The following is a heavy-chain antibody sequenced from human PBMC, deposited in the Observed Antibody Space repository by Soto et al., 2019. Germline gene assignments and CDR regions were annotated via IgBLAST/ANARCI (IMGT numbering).Heavy chain of an antibody. Sequence: VELLESGGGLVQPGGSVKLSCAASGFNFSVSSMHWVRQASGKGLEWVGRIRSKAKDYATAYAESVKGRFAISRDDLKNTMYLQMSSLRTEDTAMYYCAIEGAGFGQWGQGTLVTVSS. CDR1: GFNFSVSS. CDR2: IRSKAKDYAT. J-gene: IGHJ4*02. CDR3: AIEGAGFGQ. D-gene: IGHD1-26*01. V-gene: IGHV3-73*01.